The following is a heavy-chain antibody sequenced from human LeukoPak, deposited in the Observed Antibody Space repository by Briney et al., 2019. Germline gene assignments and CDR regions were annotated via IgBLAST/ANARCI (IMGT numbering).Heavy chain of an antibody. CDR1: GGSISSSSYY. CDR2: IYYSGST. D-gene: IGHD3-10*01. J-gene: IGHJ4*02. Sequence: SETLSLTCTVSGGSISSSSYYWGWIRQPPGKGLEWIGSIYYSGSTYYNPSLKSRVTISVDTSKNQFSLKLSSVTAADTAVYYCARNMVRGVIEFDYWGQGTLVTVSS. CDR3: ARNMVRGVIEFDY. V-gene: IGHV4-39*01.